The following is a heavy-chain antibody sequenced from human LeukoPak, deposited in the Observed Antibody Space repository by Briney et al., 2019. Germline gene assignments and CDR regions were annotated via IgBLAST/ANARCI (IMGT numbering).Heavy chain of an antibody. V-gene: IGHV3-23*01. CDR1: GFTFSSYA. D-gene: IGHD3-22*01. CDR2: ISGSGGST. Sequence: GGSLRLSCAASGFTFSSYALSWVRQAPGKGLEWVSAISGSGGSTYYADSVKGRFTISRDNSKNTLYLQMNSLRAEDTAVYYCARDAISSGYYFYWGQGTLVTVSS. CDR3: ARDAISSGYYFY. J-gene: IGHJ4*02.